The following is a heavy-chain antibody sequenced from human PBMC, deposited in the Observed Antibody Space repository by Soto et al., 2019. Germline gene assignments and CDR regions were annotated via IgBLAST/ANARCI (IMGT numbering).Heavy chain of an antibody. CDR2: ISAYNGNT. V-gene: IGHV1-18*04. CDR1: GYTFTSYG. CDR3: AREVYYYDSSGYKSDAFDI. D-gene: IGHD3-22*01. Sequence: ASVKVSCKASGYTFTSYGISWVRQAPGQGLEWMGWISAYNGNTNYAQKLQGRVTMTADTSTSTAYMELRSLRSDDTAVYYCAREVYYYDSSGYKSDAFDIWGQGTMVTVSS. J-gene: IGHJ3*02.